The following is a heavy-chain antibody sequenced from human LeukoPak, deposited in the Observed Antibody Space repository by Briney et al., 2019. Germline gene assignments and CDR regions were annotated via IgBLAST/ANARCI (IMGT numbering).Heavy chain of an antibody. CDR2: FDPDDGQT. J-gene: IGHJ4*02. CDR3: ATSRYTYAEFFDY. D-gene: IGHD5-18*01. Sequence: ASVKVSCKVSGYTLTELSMHWVRQAPGKGLEWMGGFDPDDGQTIYARKFQGRVTMTEDRSTDTAYMKLSSLRSEDTAVYYCATSRYTYAEFFDYWGQGTLVTVSS. CDR1: GYTLTELS. V-gene: IGHV1-24*01.